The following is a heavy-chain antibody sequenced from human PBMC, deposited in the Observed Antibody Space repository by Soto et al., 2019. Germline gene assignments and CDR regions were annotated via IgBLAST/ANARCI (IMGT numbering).Heavy chain of an antibody. CDR3: EREWAYDTSLDS. J-gene: IGHJ4*02. CDR2: ISSSSTTI. Sequence: GGSLRLSCAASGFTFRSYTMNWVRQAPGKGLEWVSSISSSSTTIYYADSVKARFTISRDNAENTLFLQMNSLRAEDTAVYYCEREWAYDTSLDSWGQGTLVTVSS. D-gene: IGHD3-22*01. CDR1: GFTFRSYT. V-gene: IGHV3-21*06.